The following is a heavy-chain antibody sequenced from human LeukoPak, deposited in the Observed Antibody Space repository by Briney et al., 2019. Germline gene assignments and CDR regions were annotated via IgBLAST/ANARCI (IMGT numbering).Heavy chain of an antibody. Sequence: GGSLRLSCAASGFTFSSYSMNWVRQAPGKGLEWVSSISSSSSYIYYADSVKGRFTISRDNAKNSLYLQMNSLRAEDTAVYYCARGRTVRGVSNWFDPWGQGTLVTVSP. J-gene: IGHJ5*02. CDR1: GFTFSSYS. CDR2: ISSSSSYI. V-gene: IGHV3-21*01. D-gene: IGHD3-10*01. CDR3: ARGRTVRGVSNWFDP.